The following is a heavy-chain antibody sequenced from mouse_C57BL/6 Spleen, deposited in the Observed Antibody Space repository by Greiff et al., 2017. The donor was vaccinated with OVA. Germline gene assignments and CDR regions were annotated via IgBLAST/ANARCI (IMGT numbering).Heavy chain of an antibody. CDR1: GYTFTSYW. D-gene: IGHD1-1*01. CDR3: ARSDYGSSYVGWFAY. J-gene: IGHJ3*01. CDR2: IDPSDSYT. Sequence: QVQLKQPGAELVMPGASVKLSCKASGYTFTSYWMHWVKQRPGQGLEWIGEIDPSDSYTNYNQKFKGKSTLTVDKSSSTAYMQLSSLTSEDSAVYYCARSDYGSSYVGWFAYWGQGTLVTVSA. V-gene: IGHV1-69*01.